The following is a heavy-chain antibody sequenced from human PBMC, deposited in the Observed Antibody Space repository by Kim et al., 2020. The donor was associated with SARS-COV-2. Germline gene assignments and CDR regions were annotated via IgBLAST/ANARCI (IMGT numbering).Heavy chain of an antibody. CDR3: ARVHSYGADYNDFDY. V-gene: IGHV4-38-2*02. J-gene: IGHJ4*02. D-gene: IGHD5-18*01. Sequence: SETLSLTCTVSGYFISSGYYWGWIRQFSGKGLEWIQSIYASGFGYYNPSLKSRFTVSVDTSKNQFSLRLTPVTAADTAVYYCARVHSYGADYNDFDYWGRGILVTVSS. CDR2: IYASGFG. CDR1: GYFISSGYY.